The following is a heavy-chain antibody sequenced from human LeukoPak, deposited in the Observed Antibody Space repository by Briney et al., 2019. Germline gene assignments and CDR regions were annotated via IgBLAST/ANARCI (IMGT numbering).Heavy chain of an antibody. V-gene: IGHV3-23*01. J-gene: IGHJ4*03. Sequence: AGGSLRLSCAASGFTFSSYAMTWVRQAPGKGLEWVSGISGSGGNTYYANSVKGRFTISRDNSKSTLYLQMNNLGAEDTALYYCAKCMAEPGTCYFDNWGRGTLVTVSS. CDR2: ISGSGGNT. D-gene: IGHD6-13*01. CDR1: GFTFSSYA. CDR3: AKCMAEPGTCYFDN.